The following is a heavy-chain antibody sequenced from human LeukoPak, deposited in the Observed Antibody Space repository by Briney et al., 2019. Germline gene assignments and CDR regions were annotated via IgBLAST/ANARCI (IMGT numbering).Heavy chain of an antibody. V-gene: IGHV3-23*01. Sequence: PGGSLRLSCAASRFTFSSYAMSWVRQAPGKGLEWVSAISGTGGSTYYADSVKGRFTISRDNSKNTLYLQMNSLRAEDTAVYYCAKVGYCSSTSCPDGGSDYWGQGTLVTVSS. CDR3: AKVGYCSSTSCPDGGSDY. CDR1: RFTFSSYA. CDR2: ISGTGGST. D-gene: IGHD2-2*03. J-gene: IGHJ4*02.